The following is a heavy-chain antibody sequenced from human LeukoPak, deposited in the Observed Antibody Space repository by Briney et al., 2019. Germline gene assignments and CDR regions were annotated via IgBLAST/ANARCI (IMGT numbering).Heavy chain of an antibody. CDR1: GFTFSSYA. Sequence: GRSLRLSCAASGFTFSSYAMHWVRQAPGKGLEWAAVISYDGSNKYYADSVKGRFTISRDNSKNTLYLQMNSLRAEDTAVYYCARGRLTTVTPPGVYWGQGTLVTVSS. V-gene: IGHV3-30-3*01. CDR3: ARGRLTTVTPPGVY. CDR2: ISYDGSNK. D-gene: IGHD4-17*01. J-gene: IGHJ4*02.